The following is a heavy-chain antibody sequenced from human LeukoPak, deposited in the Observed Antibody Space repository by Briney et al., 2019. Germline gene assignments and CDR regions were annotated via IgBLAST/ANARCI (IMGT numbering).Heavy chain of an antibody. Sequence: PSETLSLTCTVSGGSISSSFYYWGWIRQPPGKGLEWIGTIYYSGSTYYNPSLKSRVTISVDTSKNQFSLKLSSVTAADTAVYYCARHTGPTVTPLGNWGHGSLVTVSS. CDR1: GGSISSSFYY. D-gene: IGHD4-17*01. J-gene: IGHJ4*01. CDR3: ARHTGPTVTPLGN. CDR2: IYYSGST. V-gene: IGHV4-39*01.